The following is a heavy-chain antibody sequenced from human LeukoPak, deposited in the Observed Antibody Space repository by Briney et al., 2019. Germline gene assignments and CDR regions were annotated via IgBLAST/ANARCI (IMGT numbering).Heavy chain of an antibody. CDR2: ISGSGGRT. Sequence: PGGSLRLSCAASGFTFSSFAMSWVRQTPGKGLEWVSAISGSGGRTFYPDSVKGRFTISRDNSKNTLYLQVNSLRAEDTAMYYCARNILFAFDIWGQGTMVTVSS. V-gene: IGHV3-23*01. J-gene: IGHJ3*02. CDR1: GFTFSSFA. CDR3: ARNILFAFDI.